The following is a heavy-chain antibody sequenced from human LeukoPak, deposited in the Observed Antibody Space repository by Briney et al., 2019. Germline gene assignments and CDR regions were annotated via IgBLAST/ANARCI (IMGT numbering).Heavy chain of an antibody. CDR3: ASGCTSCYWVDY. Sequence: PGGSLRLSCAASGFTFSSYAMSWVRQAPGKGLEWGSAISGSGGSTYYADSVKGRFTISRDNSKNTLYLQMNSLRAEDTAVYYCASGCTSCYWVDYWGQGTLVTVSS. J-gene: IGHJ4*02. D-gene: IGHD2-2*01. V-gene: IGHV3-23*01. CDR1: GFTFSSYA. CDR2: ISGSGGST.